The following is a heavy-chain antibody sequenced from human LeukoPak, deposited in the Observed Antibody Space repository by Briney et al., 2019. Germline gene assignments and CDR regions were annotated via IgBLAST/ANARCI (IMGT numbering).Heavy chain of an antibody. Sequence: SVKVSCTASGGTFSSYTISWVRQAPGQGLEWMGRIIPILGIANYAQKFQGRVTITADKSTSTAYMELSSLRSEDTAVYYCARAPSDYYDSSGYGWFDPWGQGTLVTVSS. D-gene: IGHD3-22*01. CDR3: ARAPSDYYDSSGYGWFDP. J-gene: IGHJ5*02. CDR2: IIPILGIA. V-gene: IGHV1-69*02. CDR1: GGTFSSYT.